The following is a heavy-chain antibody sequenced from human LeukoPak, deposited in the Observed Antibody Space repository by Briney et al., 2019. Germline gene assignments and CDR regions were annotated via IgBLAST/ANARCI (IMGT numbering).Heavy chain of an antibody. V-gene: IGHV3-30-3*01. Sequence: GGSLRLSCAASGFTFSSYAMHWVRQAPGKGLEWVAVISYDGSNKYYADSVKGRFTISRDNSKNTLYLQMNSLRAEDTAVYYCARDGHCSSTSRYPDYWGQGTLVTVSS. CDR2: ISYDGSNK. D-gene: IGHD2-2*01. J-gene: IGHJ4*02. CDR1: GFTFSSYA. CDR3: ARDGHCSSTSRYPDY.